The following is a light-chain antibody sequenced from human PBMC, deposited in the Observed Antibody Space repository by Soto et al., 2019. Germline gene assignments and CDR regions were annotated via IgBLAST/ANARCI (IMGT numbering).Light chain of an antibody. CDR3: NAYGFSPTLT. Sequence: EIVLTQSPGTLSLSPGERATLSCRASQSVSSNYLAWYQQKPGQAPRLLIYGASNRATGIPDRFSGSGSGTDFTLTISRLEPEDFAVYYCNAYGFSPTLTSGPGSQVEIX. CDR1: QSVSSNY. CDR2: GAS. J-gene: IGKJ3*01. V-gene: IGKV3-20*01.